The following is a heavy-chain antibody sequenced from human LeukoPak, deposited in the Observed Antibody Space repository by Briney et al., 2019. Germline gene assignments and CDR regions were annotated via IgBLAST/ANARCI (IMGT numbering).Heavy chain of an antibody. J-gene: IGHJ5*02. CDR3: ARDNDYSGWFDP. D-gene: IGHD4-11*01. CDR1: GFTVSSNY. V-gene: IGHV3-66*02. Sequence: AGGSLRLSCAASGFTVSSNYMSWVRQAPGKGLEWVSVIYSGGSTYYADSVKGRLTISRDNSKNTLYLQMNSLRAEDTAVYYCARDNDYSGWFDPWGQGTLVTVSS. CDR2: IYSGGST.